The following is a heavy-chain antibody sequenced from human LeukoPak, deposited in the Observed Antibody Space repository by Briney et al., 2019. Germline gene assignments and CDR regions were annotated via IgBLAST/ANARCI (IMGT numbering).Heavy chain of an antibody. D-gene: IGHD2-15*01. CDR2: ISSSSSYI. Sequence: PGGSLRLSCAASGFTFSSYSMNWVRQAPGKGLEWVSSISSSSSYIYYADSVKGRFTISRDNAKNSLYLQMNSLRAEDTAVYYCARDLPHYCSGGSCYSSAGLGFDYWGQGTLVTVSS. CDR3: ARDLPHYCSGGSCYSSAGLGFDY. CDR1: GFTFSSYS. V-gene: IGHV3-21*01. J-gene: IGHJ4*02.